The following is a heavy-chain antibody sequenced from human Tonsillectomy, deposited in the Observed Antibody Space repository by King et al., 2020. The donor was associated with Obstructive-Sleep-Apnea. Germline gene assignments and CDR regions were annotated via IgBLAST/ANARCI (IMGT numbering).Heavy chain of an antibody. CDR2: ISAYNGNT. D-gene: IGHD3-16*02. CDR3: ARDGWDYVWGSYRSRLDY. CDR1: GYTFTSYG. Sequence: HVQLVESGAEVKKPGASVKVSCKASGYTFTSYGISWVRQAPGQGLEWMGWISAYNGNTNYAQKLQGRVTMTTDTSTSTAYMELRSLRSDDTAVYYCARDGWDYVWGSYRSRLDYWGQGTLVTVSS. V-gene: IGHV1-18*04. J-gene: IGHJ4*02.